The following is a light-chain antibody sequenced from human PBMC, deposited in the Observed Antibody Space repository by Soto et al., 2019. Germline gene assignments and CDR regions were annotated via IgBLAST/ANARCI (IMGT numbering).Light chain of an antibody. CDR1: QSIGTW. CDR2: DSS. J-gene: IGKJ4*01. CDR3: QQYYNYMLT. V-gene: IGKV1-5*01. Sequence: DIQMTQSPSTLSASVGDRVTITCRASQSIGTWLAWYQHKPGKAPKLLIYDSSKLETGVPSSFSGSGSGTEFTLTISSLQPDDFANYYCQQYYNYMLTFGGGTKVEIK.